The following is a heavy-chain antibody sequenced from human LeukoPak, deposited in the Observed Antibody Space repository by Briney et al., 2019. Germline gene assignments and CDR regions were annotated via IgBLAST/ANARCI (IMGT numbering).Heavy chain of an antibody. D-gene: IGHD3-22*01. Sequence: SETLSLTCTVSGGSISSYYWSWIRQPPGKGLEWIGYIYYSGSTNYNPSLKSRVTISVDTSKNQFSLKLGSVTAADTAVYYCARRGPDSSGLLWRYYFDYWGQGTLVTVSS. CDR2: IYYSGST. CDR3: ARRGPDSSGLLWRYYFDY. J-gene: IGHJ4*02. CDR1: GGSISSYY. V-gene: IGHV4-59*01.